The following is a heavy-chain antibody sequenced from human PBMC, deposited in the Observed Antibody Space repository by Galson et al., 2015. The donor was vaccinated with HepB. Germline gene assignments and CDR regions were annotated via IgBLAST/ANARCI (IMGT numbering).Heavy chain of an antibody. D-gene: IGHD6-13*01. CDR2: ISGSGGST. V-gene: IGHV3-23*01. Sequence: SLRLSCAASGFTFSSYAMSWVRQAPGKGLEWVSAISGSGGSTYYADSVKGRFTISRDNSKNTLYLQMNSLRAEDTAVYYCAKDPQGGGSWYYYYYGMDVWGQGTTVTVSS. CDR1: GFTFSSYA. J-gene: IGHJ6*02. CDR3: AKDPQGGGSWYYYYYGMDV.